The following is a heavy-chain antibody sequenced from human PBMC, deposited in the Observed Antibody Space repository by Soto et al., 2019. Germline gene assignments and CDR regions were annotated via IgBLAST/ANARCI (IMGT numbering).Heavy chain of an antibody. J-gene: IGHJ6*02. CDR3: ARAVVAEPYYYYGMDV. Sequence: GGSLRLSCAASGFTFSDYYMSWIRQAPGKGLEWVSYISSSGSTIYYADSVKGRFTISRDNTKNSLYLQMNSLRAEDTAVYYCARAVVAEPYYYYGMDVWGQGTTVTVSS. D-gene: IGHD2-15*01. V-gene: IGHV3-11*01. CDR2: ISSSGSTI. CDR1: GFTFSDYY.